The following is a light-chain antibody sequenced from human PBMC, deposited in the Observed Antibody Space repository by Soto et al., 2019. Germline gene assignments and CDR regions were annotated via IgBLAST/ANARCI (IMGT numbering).Light chain of an antibody. Sequence: EIVLTQSPATLSSFPGDRVTLSCRASQYINTRLAWYQKRAXXXKRXIIXXNSIRDDGIQARLSASGSGTDFTLTISRLEPEDFAVYYCQKYGSSGKFGQGTKVDIK. CDR1: QYINTR. CDR3: QKYGSSGK. CDR2: XNS. J-gene: IGKJ1*01. V-gene: IGKV3-20*01.